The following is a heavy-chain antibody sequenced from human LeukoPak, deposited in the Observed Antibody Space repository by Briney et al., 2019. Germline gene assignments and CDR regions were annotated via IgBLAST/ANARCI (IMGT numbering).Heavy chain of an antibody. CDR3: ASFSDSSGYTPYFDY. J-gene: IGHJ4*02. V-gene: IGHV1-69*05. D-gene: IGHD3-22*01. CDR2: IIPIFGTA. Sequence: SVKVSCKASGGTFSSYAISWVRQAPGQGLEWMGGIIPIFGTANYAQKLQGRVTMTTDTSTSTAYMELRSLRSDDTAVYYCASFSDSSGYTPYFDYWGQGTLVTVSS. CDR1: GGTFSSYA.